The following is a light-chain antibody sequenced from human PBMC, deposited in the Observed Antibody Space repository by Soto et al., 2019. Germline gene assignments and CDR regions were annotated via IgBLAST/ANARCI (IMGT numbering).Light chain of an antibody. CDR1: QSISSW. V-gene: IGKV1-5*01. J-gene: IGKJ1*01. CDR2: DAS. Sequence: IQLTQSPSSLSASPGDRATITCRASQSISSWLAWYQQKPGKAPKLLIYDASSWESGVPSRFSGSGSGTEFTLTISRLQPDDFAIYYCQQYNSYSQTFGQGTKVDNK. CDR3: QQYNSYSQT.